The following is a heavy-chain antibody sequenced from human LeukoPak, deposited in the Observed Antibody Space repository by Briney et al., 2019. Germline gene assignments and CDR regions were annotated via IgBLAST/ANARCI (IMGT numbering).Heavy chain of an antibody. CDR1: GFTFSSYA. V-gene: IGHV3-23*01. Sequence: GGSLRLSCAASGFTFSSYAMSWVRQAPGKGLEWVSAISGSGGSTYYADSVKGRFTISRDNSKNTLYLQMNSLRAEDTALYYCARDRANYYDSSGYNPDAFDIWGQGTMVTVSS. D-gene: IGHD3-22*01. CDR2: ISGSGGST. CDR3: ARDRANYYDSSGYNPDAFDI. J-gene: IGHJ3*02.